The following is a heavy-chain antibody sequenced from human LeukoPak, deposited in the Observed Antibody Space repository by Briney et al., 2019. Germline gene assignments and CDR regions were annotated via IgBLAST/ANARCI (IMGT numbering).Heavy chain of an antibody. D-gene: IGHD2-15*01. CDR1: GGTFSSYA. Sequence: SVKVSCKASGGTFSSYAISWVRQAPGQGLEWMGGTIPIFGTANYAQKFQGRVTITTDESTGTAYMELSSLRSEDTAVYYCARDRGVDTRNNWFDPWGQGTLVTVSS. CDR2: TIPIFGTA. CDR3: ARDRGVDTRNNWFDP. J-gene: IGHJ5*02. V-gene: IGHV1-69*05.